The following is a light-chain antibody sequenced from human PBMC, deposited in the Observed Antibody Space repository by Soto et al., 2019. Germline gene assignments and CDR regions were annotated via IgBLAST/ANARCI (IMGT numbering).Light chain of an antibody. J-gene: IGLJ1*01. V-gene: IGLV1-47*01. CDR1: SSNIGSNY. CDR3: AAWYDSLSGYV. Sequence: QSVLTQPPSASGTPGQRVTISCSGSSSNIGSNYVYWYQQLPGTAPKLLIYRNNQRPSGVPDRFSGSKSGTSAALAISVLLSEDEADYYCAAWYDSLSGYVFGTGTKLTVL. CDR2: RNN.